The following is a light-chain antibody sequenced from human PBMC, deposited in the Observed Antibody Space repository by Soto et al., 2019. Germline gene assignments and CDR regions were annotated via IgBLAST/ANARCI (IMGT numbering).Light chain of an antibody. CDR2: GAS. CDR3: QQSINWPVT. V-gene: IGKV3-15*01. J-gene: IGKJ3*01. CDR1: QSVSSN. Sequence: DIGRTQSPATLSVSHGERATLSCRASQSVSSNLAWYQQKPGQAPRLLIYGASTRATGIPARFSGSGSGTEFTLTINSLQSEDIAVYYCQQSINWPVTFSPGTKVDIK.